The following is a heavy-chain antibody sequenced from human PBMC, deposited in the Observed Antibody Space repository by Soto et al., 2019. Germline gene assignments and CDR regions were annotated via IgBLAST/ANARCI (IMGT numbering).Heavy chain of an antibody. CDR1: GGSISSYY. V-gene: IGHV4-59*01. CDR3: AREGYYGGNLNFDY. Sequence: SETLSLTCTVSGGSISSYYWSWIRQPPGKGLEWIGYIYYSGSTNYNPSLKSRVTISVDTSKNQFSLKLSSVTAAATAVYYWAREGYYGGNLNFDYWGQGTLVTVSS. D-gene: IGHD3-22*01. CDR2: IYYSGST. J-gene: IGHJ4*02.